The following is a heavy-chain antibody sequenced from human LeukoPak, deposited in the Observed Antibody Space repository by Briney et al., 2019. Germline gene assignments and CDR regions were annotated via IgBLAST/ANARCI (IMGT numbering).Heavy chain of an antibody. Sequence: SQTLSLTCAISGDSVSSNSATWTWIRQSPSRGLEWLGRTYYRSKWYYDYAESVKSRITINPDTSRNQFSLQLNSVTPEDTAVYYCARGSSSNSWYFDYWGQGALVTVSS. CDR3: ARGSSSNSWYFDY. CDR2: TYYRSKWYY. CDR1: GDSVSSNSAT. V-gene: IGHV6-1*01. J-gene: IGHJ4*02. D-gene: IGHD6-13*01.